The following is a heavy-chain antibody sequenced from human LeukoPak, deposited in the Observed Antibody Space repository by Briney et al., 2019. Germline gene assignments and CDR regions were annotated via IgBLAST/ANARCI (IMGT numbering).Heavy chain of an antibody. CDR3: ARDLSEEEGYYFDY. CDR1: GYTFTSYG. CDR2: ISAYNGNT. D-gene: IGHD3-3*02. V-gene: IGHV1-18*01. J-gene: IGHJ4*02. Sequence: ASVKVSCKASGYTFTSYGICWVRQAPGQGLEWMGWISAYNGNTNYAQKLQGRVTMTTDTSTSTAYMELRSLRSDDTAVCYCARDLSEEEGYYFDYWGQGTLVTVSS.